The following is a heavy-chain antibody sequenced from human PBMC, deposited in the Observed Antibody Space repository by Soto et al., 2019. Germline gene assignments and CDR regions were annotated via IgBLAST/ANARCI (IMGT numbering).Heavy chain of an antibody. D-gene: IGHD3-10*01. CDR3: AHEHYYGSWPYSFDY. Sequence: QITLKESGPTLVKPTQPLTLTCTFSGFSLSTSGVGVGWIRQPPGKALEWLALIYWDDDKRYSPSLRSRLSISKDTDKNQVVLTMTNMDPVDTATYFCAHEHYYGSWPYSFDYWGQGTLVTVSS. J-gene: IGHJ4*02. CDR1: GFSLSTSGVG. V-gene: IGHV2-5*02. CDR2: IYWDDDK.